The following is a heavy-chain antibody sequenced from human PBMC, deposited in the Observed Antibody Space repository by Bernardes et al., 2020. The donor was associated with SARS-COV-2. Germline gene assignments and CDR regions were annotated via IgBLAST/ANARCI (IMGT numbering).Heavy chain of an antibody. J-gene: IGHJ4*02. V-gene: IGHV4-31*03. CDR2: IYYSGST. CDR1: GGSISSGGYY. Sequence: SETLSLTCTVSGGSISSGGYYWSWIRQHPGKGLEWIGYIYYSGSTYYNPSLKSRVTISVDTSKNQFSLKLSSVTAADTAVYYCARATTYYDFWSGYSVPYCVDYCGQRTLVNVSS. CDR3: ARATTYYDFWSGYSVPYCVDY. D-gene: IGHD3-3*01.